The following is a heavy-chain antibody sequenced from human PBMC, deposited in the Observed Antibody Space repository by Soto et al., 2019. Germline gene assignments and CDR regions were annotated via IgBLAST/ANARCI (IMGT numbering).Heavy chain of an antibody. CDR2: IYYSWST. V-gene: IGHV4-31*03. CDR1: GGSISSGGYY. J-gene: IGHJ4*02. Sequence: QVQLQESGPGLVKPSQTLSLTCTVAGGSISSGGYYWIWIRQHPGKGLEWIGYIYYSWSTYYKPSLKSRVTISVDTSKNQFSLKLSSVTAADTAVYYCARAKSSGLVAYWGQGTLVTVSS. D-gene: IGHD3-22*01. CDR3: ARAKSSGLVAY.